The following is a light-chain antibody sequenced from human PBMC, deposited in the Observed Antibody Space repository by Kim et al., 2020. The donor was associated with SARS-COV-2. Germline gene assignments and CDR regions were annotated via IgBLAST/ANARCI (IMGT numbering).Light chain of an antibody. J-gene: IGKJ5*01. V-gene: IGKV4-1*01. CDR3: QQYYSSPIT. CDR1: QSLLYTSNNQNY. Sequence: DIVMTQSPDSLAVSLGERATINCKSSQSLLYTSNNQNYMAWYQQKPGQPPLLLIYWASTRHSGVPDRFCGSGSGTDFTLTISSLQAEDVAVYYCQQYYSSPITFGQGTRLEIK. CDR2: WAS.